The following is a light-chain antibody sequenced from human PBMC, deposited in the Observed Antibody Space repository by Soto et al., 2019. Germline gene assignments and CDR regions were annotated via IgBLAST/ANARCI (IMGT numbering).Light chain of an antibody. CDR3: QQYNTWLWT. V-gene: IGKV3-15*01. CDR2: GAS. CDR1: QSVNAN. J-gene: IGKJ1*01. Sequence: EVVMTQSPATLSVSPGERATLSCRASQSVNANLAWYQQKPGQAPRLLIHGASNRATGIPARFSGSGFGTESILTISRLQSEDFAVYYCQQYNTWLWTFGQGTKVEI.